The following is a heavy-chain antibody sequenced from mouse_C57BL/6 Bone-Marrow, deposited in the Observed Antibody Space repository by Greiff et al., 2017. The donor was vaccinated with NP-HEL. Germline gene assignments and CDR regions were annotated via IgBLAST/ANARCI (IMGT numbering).Heavy chain of an antibody. V-gene: IGHV1-52*01. CDR2: IDPSDSET. D-gene: IGHD1-1*01. CDR1: GYTFTSYW. Sequence: QVQLQQPGAELVRPGSSVKLSCKASGYTFTSYWMHWVKQRPIQGLEWIGNIDPSDSETHYNQKFKDKATLTVDKSSSTAYMKLSSLTSEDSAVYYCARWGYGKRAEAMDYWGQGTSVTVSS. CDR3: ARWGYGKRAEAMDY. J-gene: IGHJ4*01.